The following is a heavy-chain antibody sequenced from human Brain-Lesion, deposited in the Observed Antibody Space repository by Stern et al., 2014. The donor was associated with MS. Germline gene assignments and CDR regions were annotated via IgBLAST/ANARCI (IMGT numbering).Heavy chain of an antibody. Sequence: VQLVESGPGLVKPSGTLSLTCAVSGGSISSSNWWSWVRQSPGKGLEWIGESDHSGSTIYNPSLKSRVTASDDKSKNRFSLNLRSVPAADTAVYFCARFPASRPHVFDSWGQGTLVTVSS. D-gene: IGHD6-13*01. J-gene: IGHJ4*02. CDR2: SDHSGST. V-gene: IGHV4-4*02. CDR3: ARFPASRPHVFDS. CDR1: GGSISSSNW.